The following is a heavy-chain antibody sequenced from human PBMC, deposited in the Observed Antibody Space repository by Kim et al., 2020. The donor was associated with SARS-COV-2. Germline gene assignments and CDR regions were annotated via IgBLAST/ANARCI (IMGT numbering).Heavy chain of an antibody. J-gene: IGHJ3*02. CDR2: IKQDGSEK. Sequence: GGALRLSCAASGFTFSSYGMSGVRQAPGKGLEWVANIKQDGSEKYYVDSVKGRFTISRDNAKNSLYLQMNSLIAEDTAVYYCAREYYYDSSGYGDDDAFDIWGQGTMVTVSS. CDR3: AREYYYDSSGYGDDDAFDI. CDR1: GFTFSSYG. V-gene: IGHV3-7*01. D-gene: IGHD3-22*01.